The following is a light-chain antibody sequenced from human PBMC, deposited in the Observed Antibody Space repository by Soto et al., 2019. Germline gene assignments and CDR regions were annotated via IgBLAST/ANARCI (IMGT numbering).Light chain of an antibody. V-gene: IGLV2-23*02. Sequence: QSALTQPASVSGSPGQSITISCTGTSSDVGSYNLVSWNQQHPGKAPKLMIYEVSKRPSGVSNRFSGSKSGNTASLTISGLQAEDEADYYCCSYAGSSPVVFGGGTKVTVL. J-gene: IGLJ2*01. CDR1: SSDVGSYNL. CDR2: EVS. CDR3: CSYAGSSPVV.